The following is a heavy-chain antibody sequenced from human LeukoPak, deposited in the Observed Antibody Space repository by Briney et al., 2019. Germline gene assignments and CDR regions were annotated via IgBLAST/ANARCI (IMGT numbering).Heavy chain of an antibody. V-gene: IGHV4-4*02. CDR2: IYRSGST. Sequence: KPSGTLSLTCDVSGDSISSNNWWTWVRQIPGRGLEWIAEIYRSGSTSYNPSLQSRITISLDNSKNQFSLKLTSATAADTAIYYCARRGFCSGSGSSCSFALDHWGQGMLVTVSS. D-gene: IGHD2-2*01. J-gene: IGHJ1*01. CDR1: GDSISSNNW. CDR3: ARRGFCSGSGSSCSFALDH.